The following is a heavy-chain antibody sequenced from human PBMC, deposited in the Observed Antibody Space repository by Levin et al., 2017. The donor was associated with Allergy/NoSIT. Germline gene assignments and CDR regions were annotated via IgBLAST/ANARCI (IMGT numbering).Heavy chain of an antibody. CDR3: AKDSGGSGRNWFDP. CDR2: ISYDGSNK. D-gene: IGHD3-10*01. V-gene: IGHV3-30*18. Sequence: GGSLRLSCAASGFTFSSYGMHWVRQAPGKGLEWVAVISYDGSNKYYADSVKGRFTISRDNSKNTLYLQMNSLRAEDTAVYYCAKDSGGSGRNWFDPWGQGTLVTVSS. J-gene: IGHJ5*02. CDR1: GFTFSSYG.